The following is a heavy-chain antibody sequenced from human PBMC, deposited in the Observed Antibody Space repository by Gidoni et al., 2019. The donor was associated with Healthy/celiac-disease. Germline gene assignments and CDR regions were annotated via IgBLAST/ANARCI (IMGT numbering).Heavy chain of an antibody. CDR3: ARDLGDYYDSSGYYYDY. CDR1: GFPFSSYS. V-gene: IGHV3-21*01. CDR2: ISSSSSYI. Sequence: EVQLVESGGGLVKPGGSLRLSCAASGFPFSSYSMNWVRQAPGKGLEWGSSISSSSSYIYYADSVKGRFTISRDNAKNSLYLQMNSLRAEDTAVYYCARDLGDYYDSSGYYYDYWGQGTLVTVSS. J-gene: IGHJ4*02. D-gene: IGHD3-22*01.